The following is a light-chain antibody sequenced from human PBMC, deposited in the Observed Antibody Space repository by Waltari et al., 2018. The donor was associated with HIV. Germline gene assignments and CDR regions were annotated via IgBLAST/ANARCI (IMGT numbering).Light chain of an antibody. CDR3: QQYDNFPLT. CDR1: QDFSKY. V-gene: IGKV1-33*01. CDR2: DAS. Sequence: DIQMTQSPSSLSASVGDRVTITCRASQDFSKYLNWFQQRPGKAPNLLIFDASNLDTGISARFSGRGSGRDFSLTITNLQPDDSATYFCQQYDNFPLTFGGGTKVQIK. J-gene: IGKJ4*01.